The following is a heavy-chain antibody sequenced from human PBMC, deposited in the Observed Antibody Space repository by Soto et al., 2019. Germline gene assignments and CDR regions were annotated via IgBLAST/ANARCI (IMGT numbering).Heavy chain of an antibody. CDR1: GGTFSSYA. Sequence: SVKVYCKASGGTFSSYAISWVRQAPGQGLEWMGGIIPIFGTANYAQKFQGRVTITADESTSTAYMELSSLRSEDTAVYYCARGRGYSYGSGAFDIWGQGTMVTVSS. CDR2: IIPIFGTA. CDR3: ARGRGYSYGSGAFDI. D-gene: IGHD5-18*01. V-gene: IGHV1-69*01. J-gene: IGHJ3*02.